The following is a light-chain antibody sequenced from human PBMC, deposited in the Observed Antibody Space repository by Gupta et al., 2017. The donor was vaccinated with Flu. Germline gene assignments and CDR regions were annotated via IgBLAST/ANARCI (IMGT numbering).Light chain of an antibody. Sequence: DMVLTESPDYLAVSLGDRATINCKSSQNVLYSSNNKNYLAWYQQKPGQPPKLLISWASTRESGVPDRFSGSGSGTDFTLTISSLQAEDVAVYYCQQYYSTPYTFGQGTKLEIK. J-gene: IGKJ2*01. CDR3: QQYYSTPYT. CDR1: QNVLYSSNNKNY. CDR2: WAS. V-gene: IGKV4-1*01.